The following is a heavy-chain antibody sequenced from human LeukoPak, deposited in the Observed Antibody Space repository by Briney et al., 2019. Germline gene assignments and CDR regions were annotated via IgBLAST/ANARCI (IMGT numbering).Heavy chain of an antibody. V-gene: IGHV3-53*01. CDR2: IYSGGST. CDR3: ARGGGGSYSYYFDY. J-gene: IGHJ4*02. D-gene: IGHD1-26*01. CDR1: GFTVSSNY. Sequence: GGSLRLSCAASGFTVSSNYMSWVRQAPGKGLEWVSVIYSGGSTYYADSVKGRFTISRDNSKNTLYLQMNSLRAEDTAVYYCARGGGGSYSYYFDYWGQGTLVTVSS.